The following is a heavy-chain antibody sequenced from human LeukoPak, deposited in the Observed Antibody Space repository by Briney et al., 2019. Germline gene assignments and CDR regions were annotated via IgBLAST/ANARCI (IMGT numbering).Heavy chain of an antibody. CDR3: ARAGVRALADY. D-gene: IGHD3-10*01. J-gene: IGHJ4*02. Sequence: PSETLSLTCTVSGGSISSGGYYWSWIRQPPGKGLEWIGYIYHSGSTYYNPSLKSRVTISVDTSKNQFSLKLSSVTAADTAVYYCARAGVRALADYWGQGTLVTVSS. CDR2: IYHSGST. V-gene: IGHV4-30-2*05. CDR1: GGSISSGGYY.